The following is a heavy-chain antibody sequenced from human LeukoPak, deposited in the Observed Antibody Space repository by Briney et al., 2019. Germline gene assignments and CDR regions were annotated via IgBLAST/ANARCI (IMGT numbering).Heavy chain of an antibody. CDR3: ARDGIPLVGGVSNFDL. J-gene: IGHJ2*01. D-gene: IGHD4-23*01. CDR2: IYTSGST. Sequence: PSETLSLTCTVSGGSISSYYWSWIRQPAGKGLEWIGRIYTSGSTNYNPSLKSRVTMSVDTSKNQFSLKLSSVTAADTAVYYCARDGIPLVGGVSNFDLWGRGTLVTVSS. CDR1: GGSISSYY. V-gene: IGHV4-4*07.